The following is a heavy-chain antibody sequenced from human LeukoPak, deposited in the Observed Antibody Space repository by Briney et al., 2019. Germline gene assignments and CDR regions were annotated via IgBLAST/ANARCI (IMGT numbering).Heavy chain of an antibody. CDR3: ARGRGYHLD. Sequence: SEALSLTCTVSGISINGYYWSWIRQPPGKGLEWIGYISYTGTTNYSPSLKSRVTISVDTSKNQYSLELRYVTAADTAVYYCARGRGYHLDWGQGTLVTVSS. CDR1: GISINGYY. D-gene: IGHD5-12*01. CDR2: ISYTGTT. J-gene: IGHJ4*02. V-gene: IGHV4-59*01.